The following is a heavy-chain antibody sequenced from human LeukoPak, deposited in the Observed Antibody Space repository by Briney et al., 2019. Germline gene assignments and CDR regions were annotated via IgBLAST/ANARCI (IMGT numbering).Heavy chain of an antibody. CDR3: ARGGPYGDYGL. V-gene: IGHV4-31*03. J-gene: IGHJ4*02. CDR1: GGSISIGGYY. D-gene: IGHD4-17*01. CDR2: IYYSGST. Sequence: PSETLSLTCTVSGGSISIGGYYWSWIRQHPGKGLEWIGYIYYSGSTYYNPSLKSRVTISVDTSKNQFSLKLNSVTAADTAVYYCARGGPYGDYGLWGQGTLVTVSS.